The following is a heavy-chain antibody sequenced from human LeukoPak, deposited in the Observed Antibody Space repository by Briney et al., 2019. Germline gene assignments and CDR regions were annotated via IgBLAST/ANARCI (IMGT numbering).Heavy chain of an antibody. CDR2: ISGSGGST. CDR3: AKDHAKRFDYYFDY. J-gene: IGHJ4*02. Sequence: GGSLRLSCAASGFTFSSYAMNWVRQAPGKGLEWVSGISGSGGSTYYADSVKGRFTISRDNSQNTLYLQMNSLRAEDTAIYYRAKDHAKRFDYYFDYWAQGTLVTVSS. V-gene: IGHV3-23*01. CDR1: GFTFSSYA. D-gene: IGHD3-10*01.